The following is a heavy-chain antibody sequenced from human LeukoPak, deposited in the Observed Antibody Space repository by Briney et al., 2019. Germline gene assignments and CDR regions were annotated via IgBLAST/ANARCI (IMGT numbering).Heavy chain of an antibody. Sequence: GASVKVSCKASGYTFTNYYMHGVRQAPGQGREWMGIINLSGGSTSYAQKFQGRVIMTRDTSTSTVYMELSSLRAEDTAVYYCARDVYYDSSGYYFLGWYFDLRGPGTLVTVSS. D-gene: IGHD3-22*01. J-gene: IGHJ2*01. CDR3: ARDVYYDSSGYYFLGWYFDL. V-gene: IGHV1-46*01. CDR2: INLSGGST. CDR1: GYTFTNYY.